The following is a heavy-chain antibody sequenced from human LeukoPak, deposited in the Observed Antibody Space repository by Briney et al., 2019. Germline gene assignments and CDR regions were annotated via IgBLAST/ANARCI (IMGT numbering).Heavy chain of an antibody. CDR3: ARDPRYCSGGSCYYYGMDV. J-gene: IGHJ6*02. Sequence: ASVKVSFKASGYTFTSYGISWVRQAPGQGLEWMGWISAYNGNTNYAQKLQGRVTMTTDTSTSTAYMELRSLRSDDTAVYYCARDPRYCSGGSCYYYGMDVWGQGTTVTVSS. D-gene: IGHD2-15*01. CDR1: GYTFTSYG. CDR2: ISAYNGNT. V-gene: IGHV1-18*01.